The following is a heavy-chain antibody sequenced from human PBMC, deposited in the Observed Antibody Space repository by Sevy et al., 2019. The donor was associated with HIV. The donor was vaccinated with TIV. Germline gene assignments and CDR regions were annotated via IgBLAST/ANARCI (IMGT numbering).Heavy chain of an antibody. CDR3: TRARGGVAASGDY. CDR1: GFTFSTYI. CDR2: ISSRSSHI. D-gene: IGHD6-13*01. Sequence: GGSLRLSCAASGFTFSTYIMNWVRQAPGKGLEWVSSISSRSSHIYYADSVKGRFTVSRDNAKNSVYLQMNSLRAEDTAMYYCTRARGGVAASGDYWGQGTLVTVSS. J-gene: IGHJ4*02. V-gene: IGHV3-21*06.